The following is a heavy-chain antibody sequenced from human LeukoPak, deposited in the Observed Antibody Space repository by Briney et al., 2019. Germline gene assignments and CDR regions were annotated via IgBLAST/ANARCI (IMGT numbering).Heavy chain of an antibody. CDR2: ISSSSSYI. Sequence: GGSLRLSCAASGFTFSSYSMNWVRQAPGEGLEWVSSISSSSSYIYYADSVKGRFTISRDNAKNSLYLQMNSLRAEDTAVYYCARDPKEYYYDSSGRRGDAFDIWGQGTMVTVSS. J-gene: IGHJ3*02. CDR1: GFTFSSYS. D-gene: IGHD3-22*01. V-gene: IGHV3-21*01. CDR3: ARDPKEYYYDSSGRRGDAFDI.